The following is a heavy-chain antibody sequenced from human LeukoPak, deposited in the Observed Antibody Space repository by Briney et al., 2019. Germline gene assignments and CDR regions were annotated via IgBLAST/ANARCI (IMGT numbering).Heavy chain of an antibody. Sequence: GASVEVSCKASGGTFSSYAISWVRQAPGQGLEWMGRIIPILGIANYAQKFQGRVTITADKSTSTAYMELSSLRSEDTAVYYCARGSYYLLDYWGQGTLVTVSS. J-gene: IGHJ4*02. CDR3: ARGSYYLLDY. V-gene: IGHV1-69*04. CDR2: IIPILGIA. D-gene: IGHD1-26*01. CDR1: GGTFSSYA.